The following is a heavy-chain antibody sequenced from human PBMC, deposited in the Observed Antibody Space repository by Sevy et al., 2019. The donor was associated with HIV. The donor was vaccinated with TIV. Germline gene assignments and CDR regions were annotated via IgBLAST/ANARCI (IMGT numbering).Heavy chain of an antibody. CDR3: ARARRWFGELLVDETKVNDY. D-gene: IGHD3-10*01. J-gene: IGHJ4*02. V-gene: IGHV3-11*01. CDR1: GFTFSDYY. CDR2: ISSSGSTI. Sequence: GGSLRLSCAASGFTFSDYYMSWIRQAPGKGLEWVSYISSSGSTIYYADSVKGRFTISRDNAKNSLYLQMNSLRAEDTAEYYSARARRWFGELLVDETKVNDYWGQGTLVTVSS.